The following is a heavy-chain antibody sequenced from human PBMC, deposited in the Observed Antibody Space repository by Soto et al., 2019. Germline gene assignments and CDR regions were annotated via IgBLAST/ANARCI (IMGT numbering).Heavy chain of an antibody. CDR2: TYYRSKWFN. Sequence: SQTLSLTCAVSGDSVSSNSAAWNWIRQSPSSGLEWLGRTYYRSKWFNEYAESVKSRITINVDTSKNQFSLRLNSVTPEDTAVYYCARVRSKGDGFDYWGQGTLVTVSS. CDR1: GDSVSSNSAA. D-gene: IGHD3-10*01. V-gene: IGHV6-1*01. CDR3: ARVRSKGDGFDY. J-gene: IGHJ4*02.